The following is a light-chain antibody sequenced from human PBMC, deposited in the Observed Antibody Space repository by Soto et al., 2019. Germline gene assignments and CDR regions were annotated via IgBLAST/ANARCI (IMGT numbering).Light chain of an antibody. V-gene: IGLV1-40*01. J-gene: IGLJ2*01. CDR2: GNS. CDR1: SSNIGAGYD. CDR3: QSYDSSLSGWVV. Sequence: QSVLTQPPSVSGAPGQRVTISCTGSSSNIGAGYDVHWYQQLPGTAPKLLIYGNSNRPSGVPDRFSGSKAGTSASLALTGLQAEDEADYYCQSYDSSLSGWVVFGGGTKLSVL.